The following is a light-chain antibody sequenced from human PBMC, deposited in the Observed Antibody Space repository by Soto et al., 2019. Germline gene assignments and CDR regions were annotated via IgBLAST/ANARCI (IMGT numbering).Light chain of an antibody. CDR1: SSDVGSYNL. V-gene: IGLV2-23*01. CDR3: CSYAGSSTSLYV. CDR2: EGS. Sequence: QSVLTQPASVSGSPGQSITISCTGTSSDVGSYNLVSWYQQPPGKAPKLMIYEGSKRPSGISNRFSGSKSGNTASLTISGLQAEDEADYYCCSYAGSSTSLYVFGTGTKLTVL. J-gene: IGLJ1*01.